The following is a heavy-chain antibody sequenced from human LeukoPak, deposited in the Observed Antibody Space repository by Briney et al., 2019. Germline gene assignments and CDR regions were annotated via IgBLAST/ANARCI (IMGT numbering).Heavy chain of an antibody. CDR2: IYPGDSDT. Sequence: GESLKISCKDSGYSFTSYWIVWVRQMPGKGLEWMGIIYPGDSDTRYSPSFQGQVTISADKSISTAYLQWSSLKASDTAMYYCARRYYYGSGSTRSYYFDYWGQGTLVTVSS. D-gene: IGHD3-10*01. CDR1: GYSFTSYW. V-gene: IGHV5-51*01. CDR3: ARRYYYGSGSTRSYYFDY. J-gene: IGHJ4*02.